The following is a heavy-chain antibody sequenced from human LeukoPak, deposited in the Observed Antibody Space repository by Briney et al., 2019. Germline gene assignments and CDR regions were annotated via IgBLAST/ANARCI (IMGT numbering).Heavy chain of an antibody. D-gene: IGHD3-9*01. CDR1: GGSLSSYY. J-gene: IGHJ3*02. V-gene: IGHV4-59*08. CDR2: IYNSRST. Sequence: SETLSLTCSVSGGSLSSYYWTWIRQPPGKGLEWIGFIYNSRSTNYNPSLRSRVTISVDTSNNHFSLILNSVTAADTAVYYCARRNILTEGEAFDISGQGTMVTVSS. CDR3: ARRNILTEGEAFDI.